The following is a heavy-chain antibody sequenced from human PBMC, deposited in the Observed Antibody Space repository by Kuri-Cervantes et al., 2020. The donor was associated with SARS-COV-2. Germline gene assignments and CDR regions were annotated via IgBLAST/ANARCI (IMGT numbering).Heavy chain of an antibody. CDR2: INPNSGGT. Sequence: ASVKVSCKASGYTFTSYAMHWVRQAPGQRLEWMGWINPNSGGTNYAQKFQGRVTMTRDTSISTAYMELSRLRSDDTAVYYCARAYLPQWLVQGYYYYMDVWGKGTTVTVSS. D-gene: IGHD6-19*01. CDR1: GYTFTSYA. J-gene: IGHJ6*03. CDR3: ARAYLPQWLVQGYYYYMDV. V-gene: IGHV1-2*02.